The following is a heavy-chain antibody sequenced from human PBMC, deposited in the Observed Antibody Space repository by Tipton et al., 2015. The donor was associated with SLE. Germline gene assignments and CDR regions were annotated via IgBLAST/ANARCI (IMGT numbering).Heavy chain of an antibody. Sequence: TLSLTCTVSGGSVSSSSKYWAWIRQPPGKGLEWIGSICYTGTTTYYNSFLKSRVTMSVDTSKNQFSLRLSSVTVADTAIYYCARGEFDPWGQGILVTVSS. CDR1: GGSVSSSSKY. CDR2: ICYTGTTT. V-gene: IGHV4-39*07. J-gene: IGHJ5*02. CDR3: ARGEFDP.